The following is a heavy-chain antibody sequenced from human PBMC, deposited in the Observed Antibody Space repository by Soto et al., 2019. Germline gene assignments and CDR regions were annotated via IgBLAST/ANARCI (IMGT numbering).Heavy chain of an antibody. J-gene: IGHJ5*02. CDR1: GFTFSNAW. CDR3: TPDQRTSRFDP. V-gene: IGHV3-15*01. CDR2: IKSKTDGGTT. Sequence: GGSLRLSCAASGFTFSNAWMSWVRQAPGKGLEWVGRIKSKTDGGTTDYAAPVKGRFTITRDDSKNTLNLKMNSMKTEDTAVYYYTPDQRTSRFDPWGQGTLVTVSS.